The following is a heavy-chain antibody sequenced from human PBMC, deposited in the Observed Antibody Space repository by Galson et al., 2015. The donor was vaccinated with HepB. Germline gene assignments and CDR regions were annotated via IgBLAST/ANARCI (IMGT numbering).Heavy chain of an antibody. J-gene: IGHJ6*02. D-gene: IGHD3-16*01. CDR1: GYNFNVYY. CDR3: AREYEYVWGSSPSGNYYYAMDV. CDR2: IDPDSGGT. V-gene: IGHV1-2*06. Sequence: SVKVSCKASGYNFNVYYIHWVRQAPGQGLEWLGRIDPDSGGTDYAQKFQGRVTMTSDTSISTAYMELSRLRSDDTAIYYCAREYEYVWGSSPSGNYYYAMDVWGQGTTVFVSS.